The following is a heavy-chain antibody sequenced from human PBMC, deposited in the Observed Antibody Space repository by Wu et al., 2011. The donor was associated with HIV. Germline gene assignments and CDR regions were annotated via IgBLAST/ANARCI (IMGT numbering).Heavy chain of an antibody. CDR2: IIPIFGTP. J-gene: IGHJ1*01. CDR1: GGTFSSYA. Sequence: QVQLVQSGAEEKKPGSSVKVSCKSSGGTFSSYAISWVRQAPGQGLEWLGGIIPIFGTPNYAHKFQGRVTITADKSTSTAYMALSSLTSEDTAVYYCTTDPLYGSGQEFFHHWGQGTLVTVSS. D-gene: IGHD2-15*01. V-gene: IGHV1-69*14. CDR3: TTDPLYGSGQEFFHH.